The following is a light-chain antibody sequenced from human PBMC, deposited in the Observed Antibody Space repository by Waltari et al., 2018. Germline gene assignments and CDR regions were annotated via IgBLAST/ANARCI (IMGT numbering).Light chain of an antibody. V-gene: IGLV2-14*03. CDR2: DVS. CDR1: SSAVGGYNY. Sequence: ALTQPASVSGSPGQSITISCTGTSSAVGGYNYVSWYQQHAGKAPKLMIFDVSNRPSGVSSRFSASKSGNTASLTISGLQAEDKADYYCSSYVSSDTLELFGGGTSLTVL. J-gene: IGLJ2*01. CDR3: SSYVSSDTLEL.